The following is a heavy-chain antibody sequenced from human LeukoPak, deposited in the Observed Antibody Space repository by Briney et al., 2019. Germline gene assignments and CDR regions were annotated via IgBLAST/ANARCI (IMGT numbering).Heavy chain of an antibody. CDR3: ASLSAWYFDL. Sequence: SETLSLTCTVSGGSISSYYWGWIRQPPGKGLEWIGSIYYSGSTYYNPSLKSRVTISVDTSKNQFSLKLSSVTAADTAVYYCASLSAWYFDLWGRGTLVTVSS. J-gene: IGHJ2*01. V-gene: IGHV4-39*01. D-gene: IGHD3-16*02. CDR1: GGSISSYY. CDR2: IYYSGST.